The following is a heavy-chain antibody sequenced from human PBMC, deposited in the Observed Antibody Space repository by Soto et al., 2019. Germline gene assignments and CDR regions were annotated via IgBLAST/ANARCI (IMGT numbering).Heavy chain of an antibody. CDR2: IYHTGST. CDR1: GVTVSSDVYY. D-gene: IGHD2-21*02. CDR3: VRRVTAIRWAFDV. V-gene: IGHV4-31*03. J-gene: IGHJ3*01. Sequence: SETLSLTCTVSGVTVSSDVYYWSWIRQRPGRGLEWIGNIYHTGSTYYSPSLKSRVVISLDTSRNQFSLRLSSMTAADTAVYYCVRRVTAIRWAFDVWGQGTMVTVSS.